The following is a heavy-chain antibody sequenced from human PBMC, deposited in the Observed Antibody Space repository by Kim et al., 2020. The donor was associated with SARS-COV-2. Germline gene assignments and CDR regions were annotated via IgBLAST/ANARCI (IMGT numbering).Heavy chain of an antibody. Sequence: SETLSLTCTVSGGSISSGGYYWSWIRQHPGKGLEWIGYIYYSGSTYYNPSLKSRVTISVDTSKNQFSLKLSSVTAADTAVYYCARVGPQGVIFDYWGQGTLVTVSS. J-gene: IGHJ4*02. CDR2: IYYSGST. D-gene: IGHD3-10*01. CDR3: ARVGPQGVIFDY. CDR1: GGSISSGGYY. V-gene: IGHV4-31*03.